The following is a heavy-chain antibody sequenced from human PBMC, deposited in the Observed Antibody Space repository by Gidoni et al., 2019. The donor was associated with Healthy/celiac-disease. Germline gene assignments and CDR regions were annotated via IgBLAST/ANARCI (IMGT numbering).Heavy chain of an antibody. CDR2: IIPIFGTA. J-gene: IGHJ6*02. CDR3: ARHFEYSSSSDLVEYYYYGMDV. Sequence: QVQLVQSGAEVKKPGSSVKVSCKASGGTFSSYAISWVRQAPGQGLEWMGGIIPIFGTANYAQKFQGRVTITADESTSTAYMELSSLRSEDTAVYYCARHFEYSSSSDLVEYYYYGMDVWGQGTTVTVSS. D-gene: IGHD6-6*01. V-gene: IGHV1-69*01. CDR1: GGTFSSYA.